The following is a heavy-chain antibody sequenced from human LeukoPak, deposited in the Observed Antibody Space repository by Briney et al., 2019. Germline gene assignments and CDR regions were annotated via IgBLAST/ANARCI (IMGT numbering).Heavy chain of an antibody. D-gene: IGHD3-10*01. Sequence: TEKVSHKASVYTLTSYYMHWVRQAPAQGLEWMGIINPSGGSKSYAQRFQGRVTMTRDTSTSTVYMELSSLRSENTAVYCCAKDPGYWGQGTLVTVSS. CDR1: VYTLTSYY. CDR3: AKDPGY. J-gene: IGHJ4*02. V-gene: IGHV1-46*01. CDR2: INPSGGSK.